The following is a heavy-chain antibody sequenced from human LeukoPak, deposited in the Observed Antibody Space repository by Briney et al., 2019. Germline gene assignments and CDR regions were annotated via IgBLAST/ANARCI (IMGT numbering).Heavy chain of an antibody. D-gene: IGHD5-24*01. CDR3: AREERDGYNYYWYFDL. CDR1: GFTFNYYN. Sequence: GGSLRLSCAASGFTFNYYNMNWVRQAPGKGLESVSSISSSSSYIYYADSVKGRFTISRDNAKNSLYLQMNSLRAEDTAVYDCAREERDGYNYYWYFDLWGRGTLVTVSS. CDR2: ISSSSSYI. J-gene: IGHJ2*01. V-gene: IGHV3-21*01.